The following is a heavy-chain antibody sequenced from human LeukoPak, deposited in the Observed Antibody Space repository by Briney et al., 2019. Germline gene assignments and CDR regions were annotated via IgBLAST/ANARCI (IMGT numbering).Heavy chain of an antibody. CDR1: GFTFSDYY. J-gene: IGHJ4*02. CDR2: ISNSGSII. Sequence: RGSLRLSCAASGFTFSDYYMNWIRQSPGKGLEWVSYISNSGSIIYYADSVKGRFTISRDNSKDTLYLQMNSLRVDDTAVYYCAGQWLRLGPIDYWGQGTLVSVSS. V-gene: IGHV3-11*01. CDR3: AGQWLRLGPIDY. D-gene: IGHD5-12*01.